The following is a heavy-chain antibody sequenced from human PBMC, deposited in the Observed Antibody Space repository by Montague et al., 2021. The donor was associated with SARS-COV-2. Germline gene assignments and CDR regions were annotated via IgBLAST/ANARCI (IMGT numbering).Heavy chain of an antibody. J-gene: IGHJ4*02. D-gene: IGHD2-2*01. V-gene: IGHV4-39*01. CDR3: ARHLAISGPAAVSDY. CDR1: GDSISSGYFY. CDR2: IHYSGIT. Sequence: SETLSLTCTVSGDSISSGYFYWGWIRQPPGKGLEWVGTIHYSGITYYNPSLKSRFTISVDTSRNQFSLKLSSVTAADTAVYYCARHLAISGPAAVSDYWGQGTLVTVSS.